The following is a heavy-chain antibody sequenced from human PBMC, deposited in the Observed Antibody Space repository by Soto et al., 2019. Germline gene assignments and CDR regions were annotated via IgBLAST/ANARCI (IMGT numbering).Heavy chain of an antibody. CDR2: IWYDGSNK. D-gene: IGHD5-18*01. CDR3: VRDHELWDNYYYGMDV. Sequence: QVQLVESGGGVVQPGRSLRLSCAASGFTFSSYGMHWVRQAPGKGLEWVAVIWYDGSNKYYADSVKGRFTISRDNSKNTLYLQMNSLRAEDTAVYYCVRDHELWDNYYYGMDVWGQGTTVTVSS. CDR1: GFTFSSYG. J-gene: IGHJ6*02. V-gene: IGHV3-33*01.